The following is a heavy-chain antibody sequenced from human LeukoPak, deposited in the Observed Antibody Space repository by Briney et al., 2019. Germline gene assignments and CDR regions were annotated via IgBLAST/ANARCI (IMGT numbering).Heavy chain of an antibody. CDR1: GYTFTSYD. V-gene: IGHV1-8*02. J-gene: IGHJ4*02. CDR3: ARGPYGGSARADY. Sequence: GASVKVSCKASGYTFTSYDINWVRQATGQGLEWMGWMNPNSGNTGYAQKLQGRVTMTTDTSTSTAYMELRSLRSDDTAVYYCARGPYGGSARADYWGQGTLVTVSS. CDR2: MNPNSGNT. D-gene: IGHD4-23*01.